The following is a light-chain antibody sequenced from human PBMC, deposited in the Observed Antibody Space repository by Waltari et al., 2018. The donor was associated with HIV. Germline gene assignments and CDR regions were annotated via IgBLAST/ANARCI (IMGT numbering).Light chain of an antibody. Sequence: QSALTQPRSVSGSPGQSVTISCTGTSSDVGGYNYVSWYQQHPGKAPKFMIYDVSKRPSGVPDRFSRSKSGNTASLTISGLQAEDEADYYCCSYAGSYDVVFGGGTKLTVL. J-gene: IGLJ2*01. CDR2: DVS. CDR1: SSDVGGYNY. V-gene: IGLV2-11*01. CDR3: CSYAGSYDVV.